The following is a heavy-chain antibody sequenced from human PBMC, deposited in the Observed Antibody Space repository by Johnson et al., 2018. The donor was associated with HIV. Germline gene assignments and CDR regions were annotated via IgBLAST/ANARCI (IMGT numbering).Heavy chain of an antibody. Sequence: QVQLVESGGGVVQPGGSLRLSCAASGFTFSSYGMHWVRQAPGKGLEWVAFIRYDGSNKYYTDSVKGRFTISRDNAKNTLYLQMNSLRDDDTAVYYCAKGWRGVWPTGDGAFDIWGQGTMVTVSS. J-gene: IGHJ3*02. CDR2: IRYDGSNK. CDR1: GFTFSSYG. V-gene: IGHV3-30*02. D-gene: IGHD3-16*01. CDR3: AKGWRGVWPTGDGAFDI.